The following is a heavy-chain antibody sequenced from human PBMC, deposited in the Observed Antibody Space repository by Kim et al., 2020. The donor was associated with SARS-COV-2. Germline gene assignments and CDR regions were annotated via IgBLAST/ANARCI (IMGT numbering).Heavy chain of an antibody. J-gene: IGHJ4*02. CDR2: YTT. Sequence: YTTQAAPTGKGGFTVSRDASKNSLYLQMDSLKPEDTAMYYCVKGHRVLDSWGQGTLVTVSS. CDR3: VKGHRVLDS. V-gene: IGHV3-72*01.